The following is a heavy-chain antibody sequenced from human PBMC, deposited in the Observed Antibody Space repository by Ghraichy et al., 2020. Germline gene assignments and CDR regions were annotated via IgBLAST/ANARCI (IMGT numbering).Heavy chain of an antibody. J-gene: IGHJ4*02. CDR1: EFTFSSYS. CDR3: ARDKSDILTGYYDY. CDR2: ISSSSSYI. D-gene: IGHD3-9*01. Sequence: GGSLRLSCAASEFTFSSYSMNWVRQAPGKGLEWVSSISSSSSYIYYADSVKGRFTISRDNAKNSLYLQMNSLRAEDTAVYYCARDKSDILTGYYDYWGQGTLVTVSS. V-gene: IGHV3-21*01.